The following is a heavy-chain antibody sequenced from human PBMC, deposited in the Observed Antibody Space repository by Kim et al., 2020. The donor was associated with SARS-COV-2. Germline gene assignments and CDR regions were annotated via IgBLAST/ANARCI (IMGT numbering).Heavy chain of an antibody. J-gene: IGHJ4*02. CDR3: ARGGGITMTD. V-gene: IGHV4-59*09. D-gene: IGHD3-22*01. CDR2: T. Sequence: TNYNPSLKSRVTISVDTSKNQFSLKLSSVTAADTAVYYCARGGGITMTDWGQGTLVTVSS.